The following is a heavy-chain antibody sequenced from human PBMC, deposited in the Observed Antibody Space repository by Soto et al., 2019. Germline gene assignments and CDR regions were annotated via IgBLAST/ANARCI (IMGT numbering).Heavy chain of an antibody. CDR1: GFTVSDNY. J-gene: IGHJ5*02. V-gene: IGHV3-66*01. Sequence: GGSLRLSCAAFGFTVSDNYMSWVRQAPGKRLEWVSVIYSSGSTYYPGSVKGRFTISRDNSNNILYLQMNSLRVEDTAVYYCAGSPTRTNYGDRCDPWGQGTMVTVSS. CDR2: IYSSGST. CDR3: AGSPTRTNYGDRCDP. D-gene: IGHD4-17*01.